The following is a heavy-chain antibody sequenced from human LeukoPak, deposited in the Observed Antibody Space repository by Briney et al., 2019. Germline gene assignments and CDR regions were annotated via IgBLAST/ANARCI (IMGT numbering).Heavy chain of an antibody. Sequence: TGGSLRLSCAASGFTFDDYAMHWVRQAPGKGLEWVSGISWNSGSIGYADSVKGRFTISRDNSKNSLYLQMNSLRTEDTALYYCAKDSRFEQQLPGDYWGQGTLVTVSS. D-gene: IGHD6-13*01. V-gene: IGHV3-9*01. J-gene: IGHJ4*02. CDR2: ISWNSGSI. CDR1: GFTFDDYA. CDR3: AKDSRFEQQLPGDY.